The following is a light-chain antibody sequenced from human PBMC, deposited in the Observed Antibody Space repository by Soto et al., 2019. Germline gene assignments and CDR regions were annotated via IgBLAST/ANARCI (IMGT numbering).Light chain of an antibody. CDR2: GAS. CDR1: HDITSS. Sequence: AIRMTQFPSSFSASIGDRVTITCRASHDITSSLAWYQHIQGRAPKLLISGASNLQFGVPSRFSVSVSGTDFTLTISSLQSEYFATYYCQHYDSSPPTFGQGTRGEMK. J-gene: IGKJ1*01. CDR3: QHYDSSPPT. V-gene: IGKV1-8*01.